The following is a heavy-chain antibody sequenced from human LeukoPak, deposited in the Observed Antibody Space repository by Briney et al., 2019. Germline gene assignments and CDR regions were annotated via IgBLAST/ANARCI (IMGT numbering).Heavy chain of an antibody. CDR1: GISFSSFG. CDR3: AKSQNYYDNSGYYYLDY. CDR2: IRYDGLNK. Sequence: PGGSLRLSCAASGISFSSFGMHRVRQAPGKGLEWVTFIRYDGLNKYYADSVKGRFTISRDNSKNTLYLQMNSLRPEDTAVYYCAKSQNYYDNSGYYYLDYWGQGNLVTVSS. J-gene: IGHJ4*02. D-gene: IGHD3-22*01. V-gene: IGHV3-30*02.